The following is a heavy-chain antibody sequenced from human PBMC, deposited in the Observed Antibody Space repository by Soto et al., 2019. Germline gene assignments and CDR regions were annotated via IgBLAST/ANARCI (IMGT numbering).Heavy chain of an antibody. J-gene: IGHJ6*02. CDR3: AKDKQGRGGLDFYYYYYGMDV. Sequence: EGQIVESGGDLVQPGMSLRLSCVASGFTLDDFAMYWVRQTPGKGLEWVSGISLDTETVAYADSVKGRFTISRDNAKNSVYLQMHSLRPEDTAVYYCAKDKQGRGGLDFYYYYYGMDVWGQGTTVTVSS. V-gene: IGHV3-9*01. CDR2: ISLDTETV. D-gene: IGHD4-17*01. CDR1: GFTLDDFA.